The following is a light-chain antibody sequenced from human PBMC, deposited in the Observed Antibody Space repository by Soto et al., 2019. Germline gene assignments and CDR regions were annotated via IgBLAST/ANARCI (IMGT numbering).Light chain of an antibody. Sequence: NFMLTQPHSVSESPGKTVTISCTRSSGSIASNYVQWYQQRPGSAPTPVIYEDNERPSGVPDRFSGSIDSSSNSASLNISGLKTDDEADYYCQSYHSGNVVFGGGTTLTVL. J-gene: IGLJ2*01. V-gene: IGLV6-57*04. CDR3: QSYHSGNVV. CDR1: SGSIASNY. CDR2: EDN.